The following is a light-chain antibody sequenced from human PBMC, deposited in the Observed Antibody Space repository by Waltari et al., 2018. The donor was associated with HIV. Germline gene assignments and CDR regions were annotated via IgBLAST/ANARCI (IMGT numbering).Light chain of an antibody. J-gene: IGLJ2*01. Sequence: QSVLTQPPSVSAAPGQKVTISCSGSSSNIGNNYVSWYQQHPGTAPKLLIYYNNRRPPGIPDRFSGSQSGTSATLGITGLQTGDEADDYCGTWDSSLSAVVFGGGTKLTVL. CDR3: GTWDSSLSAVV. CDR1: SSNIGNNY. V-gene: IGLV1-51*01. CDR2: YNN.